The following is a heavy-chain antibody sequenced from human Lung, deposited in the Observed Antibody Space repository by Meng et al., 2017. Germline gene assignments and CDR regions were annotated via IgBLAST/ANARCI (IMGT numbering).Heavy chain of an antibody. CDR3: VRRTYSSGWYFDY. V-gene: IGHV4-34*02. J-gene: IGHJ4*02. CDR1: GGSFIGYY. CDR2: IIASGST. Sequence: QVQLQQGVAGLLNPYAPLSLHCAVYGGSFIGYYWSWIRQPPGKGLEWIGEIIASGSTNYNPSLKSRVTISVDTSKNQFSLRVTSVTAADRAVYYCVRRTYSSGWYFDYWGQGTLVTVSS. D-gene: IGHD6-19*01.